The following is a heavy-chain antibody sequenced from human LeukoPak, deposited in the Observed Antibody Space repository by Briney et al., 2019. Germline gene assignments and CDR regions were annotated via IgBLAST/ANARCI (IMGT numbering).Heavy chain of an antibody. CDR3: ARDLLDSFDI. CDR1: GDSFSSNSAA. CDR2: TYYRSKWFN. V-gene: IGHV6-1*01. Sequence: QTLSLTCAISGDSFSSNSAAWNWVRQSPSRGLEWLGRTYYRSKWFNDYAVSVKSRITINPETSKNQFSLQLNSVTPEDTAVYYCARDLLDSFDIWGQGTMVTVSS. J-gene: IGHJ3*02.